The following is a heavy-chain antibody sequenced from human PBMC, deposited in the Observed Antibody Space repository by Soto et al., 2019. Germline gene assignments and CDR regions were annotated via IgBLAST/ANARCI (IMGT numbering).Heavy chain of an antibody. CDR2: IYWDDDK. D-gene: IGHD6-19*01. Sequence: QITLKESGPTLVKPTQTLTLTCTFSGFSLSSTRMAVGWIRQPPGKALEWLALIYWDDDKRYSPFLKSRPTSTKDTTKTQVVLTRSNMAPVDTARYYCAHIVVAGLGYYFDYWGQGTLVTVSS. CDR3: AHIVVAGLGYYFDY. CDR1: GFSLSSTRMA. V-gene: IGHV2-5*02. J-gene: IGHJ4*02.